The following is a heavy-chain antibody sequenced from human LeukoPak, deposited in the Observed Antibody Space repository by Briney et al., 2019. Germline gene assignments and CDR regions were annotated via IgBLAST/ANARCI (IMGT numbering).Heavy chain of an antibody. CDR3: ARDRLEALAGTRGFDC. D-gene: IGHD6-19*01. V-gene: IGHV3-30*02. CDR2: TLLNGNNS. J-gene: IGHJ4*02. Sequence: PGGSLRLSCAASGFTFSNYGMHWVRQAPGKGLEWVALTLLNGNNSYYADSVKGRFTISRDNSKNTLYLQMNSLRPDDTAVYSCARDRLEALAGTRGFDCWGQGILVTVSS. CDR1: GFTFSNYG.